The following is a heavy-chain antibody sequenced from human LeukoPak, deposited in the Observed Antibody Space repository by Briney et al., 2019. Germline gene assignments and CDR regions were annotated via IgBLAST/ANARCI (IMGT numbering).Heavy chain of an antibody. CDR2: IIPIFGTA. J-gene: IGHJ4*02. D-gene: IGHD3-10*01. Sequence: SVKVSCKTSGGTFSNYAISWVRQAPGQGLEWMGRIIPIFGTANYAQKFQGRVTIIADQSSSTAYMELSSLRSEDTAMYYCAGDKGRYFGSKTYYNDFFDYWGQGTLVTVSS. CDR3: AGDKGRYFGSKTYYNDFFDY. V-gene: IGHV1-69*15. CDR1: GGTFSNYA.